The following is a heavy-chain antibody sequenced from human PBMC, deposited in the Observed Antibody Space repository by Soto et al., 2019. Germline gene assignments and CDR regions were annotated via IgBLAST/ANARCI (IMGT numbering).Heavy chain of an antibody. CDR1: GFTFSSYA. CDR3: AKHRGSSTSTYFDY. Sequence: GGSLRLSCVVSGFTFSSYAMSWVRQAPGKGLEWVSTISGSGETTQYADSVEGRFTTSKDNPKNTLFLQMNSLRAEDTAVYYCAKHRGSSTSTYFDYWGQGSLVTVS. D-gene: IGHD6-6*01. V-gene: IGHV3-23*01. CDR2: ISGSGETT. J-gene: IGHJ4*02.